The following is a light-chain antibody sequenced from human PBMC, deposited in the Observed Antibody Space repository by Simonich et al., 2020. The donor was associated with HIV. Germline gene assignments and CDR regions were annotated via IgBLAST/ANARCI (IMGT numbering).Light chain of an antibody. J-gene: IGKJ1*01. V-gene: IGKV4-1*01. Sequence: DIVMTQSPDSLAVSLGERATINCKSSRNILYSSNNKNYLAWYQQKPGQPPKLLIYWASPRESGVPDRFSGSGSGTDFTLTISSLQAEDVAVYYCQQYYITPWTFGQGTKVEIK. CDR1: RNILYSSNNKNY. CDR2: WAS. CDR3: QQYYITPWT.